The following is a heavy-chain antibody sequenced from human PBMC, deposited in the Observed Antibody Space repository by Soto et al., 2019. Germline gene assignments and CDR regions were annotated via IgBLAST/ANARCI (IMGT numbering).Heavy chain of an antibody. CDR1: GFTFSSYA. J-gene: IGHJ6*03. D-gene: IGHD4-17*01. V-gene: IGHV3-23*01. CDR2: ISGSGGST. Sequence: GGSLRLSCAASGFTFSSYAMSWVRQAPGKGLEWVSAISGSGGSTYYADSVKGRFTISRDNSKNTLYLQMNSLRAEDTAVYYCAKGNGYYYYYYYMDVWGKGTTVTVSS. CDR3: AKGNGYYYYYYYMDV.